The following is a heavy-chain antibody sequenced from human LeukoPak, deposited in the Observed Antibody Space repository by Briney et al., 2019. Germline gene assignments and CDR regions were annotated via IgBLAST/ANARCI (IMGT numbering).Heavy chain of an antibody. CDR2: INHSGST. D-gene: IGHD3-22*01. J-gene: IGHJ5*02. V-gene: IGHV4-34*01. CDR1: GGSFSGYY. Sequence: SETLSLTCAVYGGSFSGYYWSWIRQPPGKGLEWIGEINHSGSTNYSPSLKSRVTISVDTSKNQFSLKLSSVTAADTAVYYCARARNYYDSSGYYPLDPWGQGTLVTVSS. CDR3: ARARNYYDSSGYYPLDP.